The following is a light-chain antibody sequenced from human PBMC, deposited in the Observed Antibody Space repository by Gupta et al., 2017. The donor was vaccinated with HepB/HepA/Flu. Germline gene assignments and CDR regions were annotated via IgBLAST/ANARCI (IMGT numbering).Light chain of an antibody. V-gene: IGKV3-11*01. Sequence: EIVLTQPPATLSLSPGKRATLSCRASQSVSSYLAWYQQKPGQAPRLLIYDASNRATGIPARFSGSGTGTDFTLTISSLEPEDFAVYYCQQRSNWPRALTFGGGTKVEIK. CDR3: QQRSNWPRALT. CDR2: DAS. J-gene: IGKJ4*01. CDR1: QSVSSY.